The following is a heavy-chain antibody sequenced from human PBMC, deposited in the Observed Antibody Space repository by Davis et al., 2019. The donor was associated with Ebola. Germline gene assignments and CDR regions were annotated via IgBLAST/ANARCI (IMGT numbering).Heavy chain of an antibody. CDR1: GFTFSDYG. D-gene: IGHD6-13*01. CDR2: IRHDGSHE. Sequence: GESLKISCAASGFTFSDYGMLWVRQSPGRGLEWVTFIRHDGSHEYYEDSVKGRFTISRDTSKNTLYLQMDSLRSEDTAVYFCAKDRGSYSSTWLDYWGQGTLVTVSS. J-gene: IGHJ4*02. V-gene: IGHV3-30*02. CDR3: AKDRGSYSSTWLDY.